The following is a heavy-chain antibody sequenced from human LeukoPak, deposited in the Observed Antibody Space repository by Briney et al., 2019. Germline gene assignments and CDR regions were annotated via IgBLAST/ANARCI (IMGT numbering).Heavy chain of an antibody. V-gene: IGHV1-46*01. Sequence: ASVKVSCKASGYSFTSYYIYWVRQAPGQGLEWVGIINPGGGPTNYARKFQARVTLTSDTSTTTVYMELSGLTSEDTAVYYCARGAAPRSYDFGDYFDYWGQGTLVTVSS. J-gene: IGHJ4*02. D-gene: IGHD4-17*01. CDR1: GYSFTSYY. CDR3: ARGAAPRSYDFGDYFDY. CDR2: INPGGGPT.